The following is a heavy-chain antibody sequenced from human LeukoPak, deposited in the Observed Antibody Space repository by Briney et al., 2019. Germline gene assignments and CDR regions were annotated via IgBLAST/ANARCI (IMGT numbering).Heavy chain of an antibody. Sequence: PSETLSLTCAVHGGPFSGYSWNWIRQPPGMGLEWIGEVNHSGSTNYNPSLKSRVTISVDTAKNQFSLKLSSVTAADTSVYYCARGGYSGYRSRFDYWAREPWSPSPQ. D-gene: IGHD5-12*01. V-gene: IGHV4-34*01. CDR2: VNHSGST. CDR3: ARGGYSGYRSRFDY. CDR1: GGPFSGYS. J-gene: IGHJ4*02.